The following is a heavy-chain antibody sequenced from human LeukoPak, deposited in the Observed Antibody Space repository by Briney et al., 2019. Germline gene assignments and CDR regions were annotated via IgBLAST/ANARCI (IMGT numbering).Heavy chain of an antibody. Sequence: PGGSLRLSCAASGITFGNYWMTWVRQAPGKGLECVANIKPDGSEKHYVDSVEGRFTISRDNAKNSLFLEMNSLRAEDTAVYYCASGRMAVAGSYDYWGQGTLVTVSS. V-gene: IGHV3-7*05. CDR3: ASGRMAVAGSYDY. J-gene: IGHJ4*02. CDR1: GITFGNYW. D-gene: IGHD6-19*01. CDR2: IKPDGSEK.